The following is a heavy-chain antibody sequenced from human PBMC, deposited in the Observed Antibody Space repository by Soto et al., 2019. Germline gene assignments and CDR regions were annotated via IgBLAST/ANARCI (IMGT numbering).Heavy chain of an antibody. V-gene: IGHV3-48*01. D-gene: IGHD6-19*01. Sequence: GGSLRLSCAASGYTFSSYSMNWVRQAPGKGLEWVSYISSSSSTIYYADSVKGRFTISRDNAKNSLYLQMNSLRAEDTAVYYCARVMGSSGWPHYFDYWGQGTLVTVSS. CDR2: ISSSSSTI. CDR1: GYTFSSYS. J-gene: IGHJ4*02. CDR3: ARVMGSSGWPHYFDY.